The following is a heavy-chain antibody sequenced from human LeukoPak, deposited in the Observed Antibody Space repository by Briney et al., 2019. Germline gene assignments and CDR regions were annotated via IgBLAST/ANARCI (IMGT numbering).Heavy chain of an antibody. J-gene: IGHJ5*02. D-gene: IGHD3-10*01. Sequence: KPSETLSLTCTVSGGSISSYYWSWIRQPPGKGLEWIGYIYYSGSTNYNPSLKSRVTISVDTSKNQFSLRLSSVTAADTAVYYCARVHPPHITMVRGAWGQGTLVTVSS. CDR3: ARVHPPHITMVRGA. V-gene: IGHV4-59*12. CDR1: GGSISSYY. CDR2: IYYSGST.